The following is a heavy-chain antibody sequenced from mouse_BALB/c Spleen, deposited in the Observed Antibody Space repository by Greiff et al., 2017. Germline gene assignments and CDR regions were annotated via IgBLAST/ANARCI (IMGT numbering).Heavy chain of an antibody. CDR2: IYPGDGDT. CDR1: GYAFSSSW. Sequence: QLQQSGPELVKPGASVKISCKASGYAFSSSWMNWVKQRPGQGLEWIGRIYPGDGDTNYNGKFKGKATLTADKSSSTAYMQLSSLTSVDSAVYFCARRDRYFDYWGQGTTLTVSS. V-gene: IGHV1-82*01. D-gene: IGHD2-14*01. CDR3: ARRDRYFDY. J-gene: IGHJ2*01.